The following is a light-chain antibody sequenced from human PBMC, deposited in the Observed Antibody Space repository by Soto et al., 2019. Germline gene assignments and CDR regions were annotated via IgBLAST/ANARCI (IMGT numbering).Light chain of an antibody. CDR1: QTXXXX. Sequence: EIVLTQSPATLSLSPGERATLSCRASQTXXXXXXCYQQKPGQAPRLLIYDASKSATGIPARFSGRGSGTDXTXXXXXXXXXXXAVCYCQQXSNWPPVITFGQGTRLEIK. V-gene: IGKV3-11*01. J-gene: IGKJ5*01. CDR2: DAS. CDR3: QQXSNWPPVIT.